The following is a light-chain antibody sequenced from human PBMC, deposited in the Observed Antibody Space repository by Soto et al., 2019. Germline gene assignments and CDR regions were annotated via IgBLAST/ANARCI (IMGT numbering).Light chain of an antibody. CDR1: SSDVGDYNY. CDR3: SSNAGSNNLV. Sequence: QSVLTQPPSASGTPGQSVTIPCTGTSSDVGDYNYVSWYQQHPGKAPKLVIYEFSRRPSGVPDRFSGSKSGNTASLTVSGLQAEDEADYYCSSNAGSNNLVFGGGTKLTVL. CDR2: EFS. J-gene: IGLJ2*01. V-gene: IGLV2-8*01.